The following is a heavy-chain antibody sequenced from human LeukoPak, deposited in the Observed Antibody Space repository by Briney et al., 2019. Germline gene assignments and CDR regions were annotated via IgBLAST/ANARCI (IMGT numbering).Heavy chain of an antibody. CDR2: IYHSGST. D-gene: IGHD6-6*01. CDR1: GGSISSGGYY. CDR3: ARAYRPIAARPVTFDY. J-gene: IGHJ4*02. Sequence: PSQTLSLTCTVSGGSISSGGYYWSWIRQPPGKGLEWIGYIYHSGSTYYNPSLKSRVTISVDRFKNQFSLKLSSVTAADTAVYYCARAYRPIAARPVTFDYWGQGTLVTVSS. V-gene: IGHV4-30-2*01.